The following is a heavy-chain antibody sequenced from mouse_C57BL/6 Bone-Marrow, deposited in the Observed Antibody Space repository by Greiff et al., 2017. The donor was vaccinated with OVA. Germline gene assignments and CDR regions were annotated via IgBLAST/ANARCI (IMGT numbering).Heavy chain of an antibody. CDR1: GYTFTDYE. CDR2: IDPETGGT. Sequence: QVQLQQSGAELVRPGASVTLSCKASGYTFTDYEMHWVKQTPVHGLEWIGAIDPETGGTAYNQKFKGQAIMTADKSSSTAYMELGSLTAEDDAVYYCTRRGGDWYFDVWGTGTTVTVSS. V-gene: IGHV1-15*01. CDR3: TRRGGDWYFDV. J-gene: IGHJ1*03.